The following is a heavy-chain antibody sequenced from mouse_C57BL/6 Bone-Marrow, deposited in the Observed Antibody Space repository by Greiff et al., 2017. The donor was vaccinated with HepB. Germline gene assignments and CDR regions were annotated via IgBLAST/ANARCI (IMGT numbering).Heavy chain of an antibody. CDR3: ARAHYYGSRYWYFDV. CDR2: IYPGDGDT. J-gene: IGHJ1*03. CDR1: GYAFSSYW. V-gene: IGHV1-80*01. Sequence: QVQLKESGAELVKPGASVKISCKASGYAFSSYWMNWVKQRPGQGLEWIGQIYPGDGDTNYNGKFKGKATLTADKSSSTAYMQRSSLTSEDSAVYFCARAHYYGSRYWYFDVWGTGTTVTVSS. D-gene: IGHD1-1*01.